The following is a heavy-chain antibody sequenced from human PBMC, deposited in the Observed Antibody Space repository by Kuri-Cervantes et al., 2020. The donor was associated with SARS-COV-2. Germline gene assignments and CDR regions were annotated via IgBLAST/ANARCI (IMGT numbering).Heavy chain of an antibody. J-gene: IGHJ3*02. CDR3: ARHRYGDYFGAFDI. Sequence: SETLSLTCAVYGGSFSGYYWSWIRQPPGKGLEWIGEINHSGSTNYNPSLKSRVTISVDTSKNQFSLKLSSMTAADTAVYYCARHRYGDYFGAFDIWGQGTMVTVSS. V-gene: IGHV4-34*01. CDR2: INHSGST. D-gene: IGHD4-17*01. CDR1: GGSFSGYY.